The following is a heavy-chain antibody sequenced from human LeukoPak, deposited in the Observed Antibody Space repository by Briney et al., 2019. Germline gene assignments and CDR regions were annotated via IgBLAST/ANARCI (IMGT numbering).Heavy chain of an antibody. Sequence: GASVKVSCKASGYTFTSYVISWVRQPPGQGLEWMGMIITILHKVNYGQKFRDRVTISADKSTGTVNMELSGLRSEDTALYYCVTLSGGDGYNFQALGVDIWGQGAMVSVSS. D-gene: IGHD5-24*01. CDR3: VTLSGGDGYNFQALGVDI. CDR2: IITILHKV. V-gene: IGHV1-69*04. CDR1: GYTFTSYV. J-gene: IGHJ3*02.